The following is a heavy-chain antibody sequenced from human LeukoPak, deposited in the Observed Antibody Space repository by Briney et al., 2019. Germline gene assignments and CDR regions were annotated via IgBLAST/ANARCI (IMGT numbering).Heavy chain of an antibody. D-gene: IGHD1-26*01. CDR3: ARESGSPYYFDY. Sequence: PGRSLRLSCVVSGFTFDDYAMHWVRQAPGKGLEWVSGISWNSGSIDYADSVKGRFTISRDNAKNSLYLQMNSLRAEDTAVYYCARESGSPYYFDYWGQGTLVTVSS. CDR2: ISWNSGSI. V-gene: IGHV3-9*01. CDR1: GFTFDDYA. J-gene: IGHJ4*02.